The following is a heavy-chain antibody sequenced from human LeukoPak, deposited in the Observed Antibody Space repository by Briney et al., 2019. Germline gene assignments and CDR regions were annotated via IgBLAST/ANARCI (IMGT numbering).Heavy chain of an antibody. CDR1: GGSISSSSYY. CDR3: ARDLGGYGL. D-gene: IGHD2-15*01. J-gene: IGHJ4*02. CDR2: IYYSGST. Sequence: SETLSLTCTVSGGSISSSSYYWGWIRQSPGKGLEWIGTIYYSGSTYYNPSLKSRVTISVDTSKNQFSLKLSSVTAADTAVYYCARDLGGYGLWGQGTLVTVSS. V-gene: IGHV4-39*07.